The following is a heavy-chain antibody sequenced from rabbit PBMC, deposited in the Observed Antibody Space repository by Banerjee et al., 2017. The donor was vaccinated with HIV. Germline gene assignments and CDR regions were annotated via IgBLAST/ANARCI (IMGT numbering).Heavy chain of an antibody. J-gene: IGHJ4*01. V-gene: IGHV1S45*01. CDR2: IGTGSFVTT. D-gene: IGHD4-2*01. Sequence: QEQLEESGGDLVKPEGSLTLTCTASEFSFSSVYYMCWVRQAPGKGLEWIACIGTGSFVTTYYANWAKGRFTISKTSSTTVTLQMTSLTVADTATYFCASDMGGSHDFNLWGQGTLVTVS. CDR3: ASDMGGSHDFNL. CDR1: EFSFSSVYY.